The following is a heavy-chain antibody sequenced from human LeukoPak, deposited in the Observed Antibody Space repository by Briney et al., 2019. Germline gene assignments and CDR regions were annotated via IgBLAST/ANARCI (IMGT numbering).Heavy chain of an antibody. Sequence: SETLFLTCTVSGGSISSGGYYWSWIRQHPGKGLEWIGYIYYSGSTYYNPSLKSRVTISVDTSKNQFSLKVSSVTAADTAVYYCARDAALAGSPLDYWGQGTLVTVSS. J-gene: IGHJ4*02. D-gene: IGHD2-15*01. CDR1: GGSISSGGYY. V-gene: IGHV4-31*03. CDR2: IYYSGST. CDR3: ARDAALAGSPLDY.